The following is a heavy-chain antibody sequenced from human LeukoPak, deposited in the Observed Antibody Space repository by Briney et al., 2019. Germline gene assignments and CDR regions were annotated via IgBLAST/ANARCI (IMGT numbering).Heavy chain of an antibody. Sequence: ASVKVSCKASGGTFSSYAISWVRQAPGQGLEWMGRIIPIFGTANYAQKFQGRVTITTDESTSTAYMELSSLRSADTAVYYCARVGYSYGYLDYWGQGTLVTVSS. D-gene: IGHD5-18*01. J-gene: IGHJ4*02. V-gene: IGHV1-69*05. CDR2: IIPIFGTA. CDR3: ARVGYSYGYLDY. CDR1: GGTFSSYA.